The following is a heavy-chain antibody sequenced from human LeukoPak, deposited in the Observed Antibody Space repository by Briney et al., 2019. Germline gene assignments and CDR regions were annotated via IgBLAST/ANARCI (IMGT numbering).Heavy chain of an antibody. CDR2: IYYSGST. J-gene: IGHJ4*02. Sequence: PSETLSLTCTVSGGSTSSYYWSWIRQPPGKGLEWIGYIYYSGSTNYNPSLKSRVTTSVDTSKNQFSLKLSSVTAADTAVYYCARDRDGYLYYFDYWGQGTLVTVSS. V-gene: IGHV4-59*01. CDR1: GGSTSSYY. CDR3: ARDRDGYLYYFDY. D-gene: IGHD5-24*01.